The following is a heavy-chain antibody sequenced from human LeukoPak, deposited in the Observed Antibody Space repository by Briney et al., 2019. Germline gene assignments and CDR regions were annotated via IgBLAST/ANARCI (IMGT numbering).Heavy chain of an antibody. CDR1: GFTFSSYS. CDR2: ISSSSSYI. Sequence: PGRSLRLSCAASGFTFSSYSMNWVRQAPGKGLEWVSSISSSSSYIYYADSVKGRFTISRDNAKNSLYLQMNSLRAEDTAVYYCARSRRDGYNFRWFDPWGQGTLVTVSS. D-gene: IGHD5-24*01. V-gene: IGHV3-21*01. CDR3: ARSRRDGYNFRWFDP. J-gene: IGHJ5*02.